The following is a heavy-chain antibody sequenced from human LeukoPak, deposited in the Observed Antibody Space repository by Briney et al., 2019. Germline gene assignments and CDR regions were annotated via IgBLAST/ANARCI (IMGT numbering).Heavy chain of an antibody. CDR3: VRHDGRSGGTMVALDS. CDR2: VYYGRTT. J-gene: IGHJ4*02. V-gene: IGHV4-39*01. Sequence: PSETLSLTCTVSAGSISSSSHHWGWIRQSPGKGLEWIGSVYYGRTTYYNPSLNSRVTIFVVTSKNQLSLQLNSVTAADTAVYYCVRHDGRSGGTMVALDSWGQGSLVTVSS. CDR1: AGSISSSSHH. D-gene: IGHD4-23*01.